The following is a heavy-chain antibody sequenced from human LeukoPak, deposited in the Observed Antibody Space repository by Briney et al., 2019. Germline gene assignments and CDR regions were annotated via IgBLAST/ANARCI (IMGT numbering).Heavy chain of an antibody. CDR3: ARVSGHYARYYFDY. Sequence: SETLSLTCTVSGGSISSYYWSWIRQPPGKGLEWIGYIYYSGSTNYNPSLKSRVTISVDTSKNQFSLRLTSVTAADTAVYYCARVSGHYARYYFDYWGQGTLDTVSS. D-gene: IGHD3-16*01. V-gene: IGHV4-59*01. CDR1: GGSISSYY. J-gene: IGHJ4*02. CDR2: IYYSGST.